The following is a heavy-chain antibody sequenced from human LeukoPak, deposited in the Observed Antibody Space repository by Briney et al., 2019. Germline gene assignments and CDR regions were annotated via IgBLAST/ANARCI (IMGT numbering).Heavy chain of an antibody. Sequence: SETLSLTCTVSGGSISSYYWSWIRQPPGKGLEWIGYTYYSGSTNYNPSLKSRVTISVDTSKNQFSLKLSSVTAADTAVYYCARGFRGASFDYWGQGTLVTVSS. D-gene: IGHD1-26*01. CDR3: ARGFRGASFDY. CDR2: TYYSGST. CDR1: GGSISSYY. J-gene: IGHJ4*02. V-gene: IGHV4-59*01.